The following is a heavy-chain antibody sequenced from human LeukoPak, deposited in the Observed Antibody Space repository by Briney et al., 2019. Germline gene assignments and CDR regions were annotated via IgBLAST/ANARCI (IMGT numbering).Heavy chain of an antibody. CDR3: ARQGYTASCYFLDF. CDR1: GDFIRSYW. J-gene: IGHJ4*02. D-gene: IGHD2-2*01. CDR2: IYATGST. Sequence: SETLSLTCDVSGDFIRSYWWGWVRQPAGKGLEWIGRIYATGSTKFNPSLKSRLSMSMDTSTNQLSLKLSLKLASVTVADTAVYFCARQGYTASCYFLDFWSQGTLVTVSP. V-gene: IGHV4-4*07.